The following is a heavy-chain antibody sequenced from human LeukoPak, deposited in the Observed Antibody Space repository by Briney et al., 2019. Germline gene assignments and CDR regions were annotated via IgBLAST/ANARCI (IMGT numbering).Heavy chain of an antibody. Sequence: GGSLRLSCAASGFTFSSYGMHWVRQAPGKGLEWVAVIWYDGSNKYYADSVKGRFTISRDNSKNTLYLQMNSLRAEDTAVYYCARVSVVSYYFDYWGQGSLVTVSS. V-gene: IGHV3-33*01. CDR1: GFTFSSYG. CDR3: ARVSVVSYYFDY. CDR2: IWYDGSNK. J-gene: IGHJ4*02. D-gene: IGHD5/OR15-5a*01.